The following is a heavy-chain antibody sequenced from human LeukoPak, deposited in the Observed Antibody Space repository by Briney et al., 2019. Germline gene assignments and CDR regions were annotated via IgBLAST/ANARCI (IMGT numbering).Heavy chain of an antibody. D-gene: IGHD1-26*01. CDR1: GFTFSSYA. V-gene: IGHV3-23*01. J-gene: IGHJ4*02. CDR3: AIIVGATRNLTFDY. CDR2: ISGSGGST. Sequence: GGPLRLSCAASGFTFSSYAMSWVRQAPGKGLEWVSAISGSGGSTYYADSVKGRFTISRDNSKNTLYLQMNSLRAEDTAVYYCAIIVGATRNLTFDYWGQGTLVTVSS.